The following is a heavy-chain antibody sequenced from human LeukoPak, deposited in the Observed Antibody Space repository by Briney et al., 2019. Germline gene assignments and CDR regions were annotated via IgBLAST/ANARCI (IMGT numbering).Heavy chain of an antibody. J-gene: IGHJ3*02. Sequence: SVKVSCKASGYTFTSYAITWVRQAPGQGLEWMGGIIPIFGTANYAQKFQGRVTITADESTSTAYMELSSLRSEDTAVYYCARDIRSDPGAFDIWGQGTMVTVSS. CDR3: ARDIRSDPGAFDI. V-gene: IGHV1-69*13. CDR1: GYTFTSYA. D-gene: IGHD1-14*01. CDR2: IIPIFGTA.